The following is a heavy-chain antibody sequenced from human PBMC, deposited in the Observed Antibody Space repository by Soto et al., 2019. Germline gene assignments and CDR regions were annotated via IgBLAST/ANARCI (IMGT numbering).Heavy chain of an antibody. Sequence: SETLTLTCTVSGDSISDYFYWSWIRQPAGKGLEWIGRIYTDGTTKYNPSLKSRVTLSLDKSKNQFSLRLSSVTAADTAVYYFAREVRGGFTGIFDQWGRGSRVTVSS. CDR3: AREVRGGFTGIFDQ. J-gene: IGHJ4*02. CDR2: IYTDGTT. V-gene: IGHV4-4*07. CDR1: GDSISDYFY. D-gene: IGHD2-15*01.